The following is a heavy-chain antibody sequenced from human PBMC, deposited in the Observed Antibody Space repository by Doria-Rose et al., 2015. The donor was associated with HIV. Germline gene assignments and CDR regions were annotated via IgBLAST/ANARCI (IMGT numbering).Heavy chain of an antibody. Sequence: SGPVLVKPTETLTLTCTVSGVSLSSPGMGVSWIRQPPGKALEWLANIFSDDERSYKTSLKSRLTISRGTSKSQVVLTVTDTDPVDTATYYCARIKSSRWYHKYYFDFWGQGTLVIVSA. J-gene: IGHJ4*02. CDR3: ARIKSSRWYHKYYFDF. CDR2: IFSDDER. CDR1: GVSLSSPGMG. V-gene: IGHV2-26*01. D-gene: IGHD6-13*01.